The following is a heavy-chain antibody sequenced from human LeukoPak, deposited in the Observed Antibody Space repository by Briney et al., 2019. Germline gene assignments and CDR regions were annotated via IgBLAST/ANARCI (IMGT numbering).Heavy chain of an antibody. CDR2: IRYDGSNK. CDR3: AKVGQYCSSTSCYVYYFDY. Sequence: GGSLRLSCAASGFTLSSYGMHWVRQAPGKGLEWVAFIRYDGSNKYYADSVKGRFTISRDNSKNTLYLQMNSLRAEDTAVYYCAKVGQYCSSTSCYVYYFDYWGQGTLVTVSS. J-gene: IGHJ4*02. CDR1: GFTLSSYG. D-gene: IGHD2-2*01. V-gene: IGHV3-30*02.